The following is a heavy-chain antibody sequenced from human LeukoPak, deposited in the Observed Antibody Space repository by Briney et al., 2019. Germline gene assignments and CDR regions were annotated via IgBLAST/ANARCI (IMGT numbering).Heavy chain of an antibody. CDR2: SIPIFGTA. CDR1: GGTFSSYA. V-gene: IGHV1-69*05. Sequence: SVKVSCKASGGTFSSYAISWVRQAPGQGLEWMGGSIPIFGTANYAQKYQARLTITTDESTSPAYMELTSLRSEDTAVYYCAAGRRIVVVPAAILPVDPWGQGALVTVSS. J-gene: IGHJ5*02. D-gene: IGHD2-2*01. CDR3: AAGRRIVVVPAAILPVDP.